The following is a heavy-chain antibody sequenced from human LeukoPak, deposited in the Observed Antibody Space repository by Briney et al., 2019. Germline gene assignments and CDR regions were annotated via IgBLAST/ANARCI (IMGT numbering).Heavy chain of an antibody. V-gene: IGHV4-39*01. Sequence: SETLSLTCTVSGGSISSSSYYWGWIRQPPGKGLGWIGSIYYSGSTYYNPSLKSRVTISVDTSKNQFSLKLSSVTAADTAVYYCARHKTTGGFDYWGQGTLVTVSS. CDR1: GGSISSSSYY. CDR2: IYYSGST. D-gene: IGHD1-1*01. J-gene: IGHJ4*02. CDR3: ARHKTTGGFDY.